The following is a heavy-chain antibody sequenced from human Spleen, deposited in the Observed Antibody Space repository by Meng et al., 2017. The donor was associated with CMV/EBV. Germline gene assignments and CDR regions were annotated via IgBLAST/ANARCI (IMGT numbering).Heavy chain of an antibody. D-gene: IGHD2-15*01. J-gene: IGHJ4*02. V-gene: IGHV4-4*07. Sequence: QLQRSGPGLVRSAETLSLSCTVYGGCISSYYWSWIRQPAGKGLEWIGRSYTSGSTNYNPSLKSRVTMSVDTSKNQFSLKLSSVTAADTAVYYCAREKGRVVVAAYLDYWGQGTLVTVSS. CDR3: AREKGRVVVAAYLDY. CDR2: SYTSGST. CDR1: GGCISSYY.